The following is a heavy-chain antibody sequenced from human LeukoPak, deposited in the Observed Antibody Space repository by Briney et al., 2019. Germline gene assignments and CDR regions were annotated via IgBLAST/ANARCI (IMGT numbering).Heavy chain of an antibody. CDR2: ISGSGGST. CDR3: AKRTFEYSSSSGYYYYMDV. J-gene: IGHJ6*03. D-gene: IGHD6-6*01. Sequence: GGSLRLSCAASGFTFRSYAMGWVRQAPGKGVEWVSAISGSGGSTYYADSVKGRFTISRDNSKNTLYLQMNSLRAEDTAGYYCAKRTFEYSSSSGYYYYMDVWGKGTTVTVSS. CDR1: GFTFRSYA. V-gene: IGHV3-23*01.